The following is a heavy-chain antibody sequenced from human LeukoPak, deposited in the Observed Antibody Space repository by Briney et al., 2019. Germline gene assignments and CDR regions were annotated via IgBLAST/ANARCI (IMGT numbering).Heavy chain of an antibody. V-gene: IGHV3-53*01. CDR3: ARVQWLVPVYYYYGMDV. CDR2: IYSGGST. D-gene: IGHD6-19*01. Sequence: GGSLRLSCAASGFTVSSNYMSWVRQAPGKGLEWVSVIYSGGSTYYADSVKGRFTKSRDNSKNTLYLQMNSLRVEDTAVYYCARVQWLVPVYYYYGMDVWGQGTTVTVSS. J-gene: IGHJ6*02. CDR1: GFTVSSNY.